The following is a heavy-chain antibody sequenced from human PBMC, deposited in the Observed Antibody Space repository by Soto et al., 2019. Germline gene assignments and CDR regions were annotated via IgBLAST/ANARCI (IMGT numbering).Heavy chain of an antibody. CDR3: FRGYSGYVPYGMDV. CDR2: LGGGGDDT. Sequence: PGGSLRLSCAASGFAFGNYAMSWVRQAPGKGLEWVASLGGGGDDTYYAASVRGRFTVARDNSNDKLFLQMNSLTAEDTAVYYCFRGYSGYVPYGMDVWGQGTTVTVSS. D-gene: IGHD5-12*01. V-gene: IGHV3-23*01. J-gene: IGHJ6*02. CDR1: GFAFGNYA.